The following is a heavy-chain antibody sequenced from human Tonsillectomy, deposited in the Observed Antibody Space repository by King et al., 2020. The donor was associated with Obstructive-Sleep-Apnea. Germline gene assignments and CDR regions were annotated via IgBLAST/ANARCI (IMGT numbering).Heavy chain of an antibody. CDR2: IYYSGST. CDR1: GGSISSYY. Sequence: LQLQESGPGLVKPSETLSLTCTVSGGSISSYYWSWIRQPPGKGLEWIGYIYYSGSTNYNPSLKSRVTISVDTSKNQISLKLSSVTAADTAVYYCARHERDDSSGYYYLYYFDYWGQGTLVTVSS. J-gene: IGHJ4*02. CDR3: ARHERDDSSGYYYLYYFDY. V-gene: IGHV4-59*08. D-gene: IGHD3-22*01.